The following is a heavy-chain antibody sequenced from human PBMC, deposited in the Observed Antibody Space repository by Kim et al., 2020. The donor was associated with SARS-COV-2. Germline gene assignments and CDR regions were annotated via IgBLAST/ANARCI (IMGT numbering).Heavy chain of an antibody. CDR1: GLNFYIQY. J-gene: IGHJ4*02. V-gene: IGHV3-11*04. D-gene: IGHD6-19*01. CDR2: IGGSDGVV. CDR3: APLHFYSSAH. Sequence: LSLTCAASGLNFYIQYMTWIRQAPGKGLEWVSFIGGSDGVVSYADSVRGRFTISRDNARNTVYLQMNSLRVEDTAVYYCAPLHFYSSAHWGQGTLVTVSS.